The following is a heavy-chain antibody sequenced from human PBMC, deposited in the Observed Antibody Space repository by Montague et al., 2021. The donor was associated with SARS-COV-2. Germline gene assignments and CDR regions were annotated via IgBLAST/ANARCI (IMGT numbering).Heavy chain of an antibody. J-gene: IGHJ3*02. D-gene: IGHD1-26*01. CDR2: INHSGST. CDR1: GGSFSGYY. Sequence: SETLSLTCAVYGGSFSGYYWSWIRQPPGKGLEWIGKINHSGSTNYNPSXXSRVTISVDTSKNQFSLKLSSVTAADTAVYYCAREGVGATTNDAFDIWGQGTMVTVSS. V-gene: IGHV4-34*01. CDR3: AREGVGATTNDAFDI.